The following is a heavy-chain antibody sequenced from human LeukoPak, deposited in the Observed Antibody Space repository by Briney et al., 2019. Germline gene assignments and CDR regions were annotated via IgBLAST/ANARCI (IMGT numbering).Heavy chain of an antibody. V-gene: IGHV4-4*02. Sequence: PSGTLSLTCAVSGGSISSSNWWSWVRQPPGKGLEWIGEIFHSGSTNYNPSLKSRVTISVDKSKNQFSLKLDSVTAADTAIYYCARRPVAGSRGYIFDDWGQGTLVTVSS. CDR1: GGSISSSNW. J-gene: IGHJ4*02. D-gene: IGHD5-18*01. CDR3: ARRPVAGSRGYIFDD. CDR2: IFHSGST.